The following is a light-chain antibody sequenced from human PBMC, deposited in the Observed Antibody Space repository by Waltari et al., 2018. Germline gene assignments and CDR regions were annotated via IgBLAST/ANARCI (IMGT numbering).Light chain of an antibody. CDR1: LSVRIY. CDR3: QQYVESPAT. V-gene: IGKV3-20*01. Sequence: EIVLTQSPGTVSLSPGDRATLVCWASLSVRIYLAWYQQKPGQAPRLLIYHASTRVTGIPDRFSASGSGTDFSLTISRLEPEDFAMYYCQQYVESPATFGQGTKVEIK. J-gene: IGKJ1*01. CDR2: HAS.